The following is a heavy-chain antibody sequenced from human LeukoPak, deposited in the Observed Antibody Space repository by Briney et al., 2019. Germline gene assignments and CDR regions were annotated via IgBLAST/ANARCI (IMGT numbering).Heavy chain of an antibody. D-gene: IGHD6-19*01. J-gene: IGHJ4*01. CDR1: GGSIRSGSYY. V-gene: IGHV4-61*02. CDR3: ARWVSSSTGDRFDS. CDR2: IYTSGTT. Sequence: SQTLSLTCSVSGGSIRSGSYYWAWIRQPAGKGLELIGRIYTSGTTHYNPSLKSRVTVTVDTSKNQFSLKLTSVTAADTAVYYCARWVSSSTGDRFDSWGHGTLVTVSS.